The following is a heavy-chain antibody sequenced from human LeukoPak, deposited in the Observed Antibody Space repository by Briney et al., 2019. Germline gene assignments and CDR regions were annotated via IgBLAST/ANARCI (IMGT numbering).Heavy chain of an antibody. Sequence: ASVKVSCKASGYTFTSYGISWVRQAPGQGLEWMGWISAYNGNTNYAQKLQGRVTMTTDTSTSTAYMELRSLRSDDTAVYYCARGMRYFDWLHHYYYMDVWGKGTTVTISS. CDR1: GYTFTSYG. CDR3: ARGMRYFDWLHHYYYMDV. D-gene: IGHD3-9*01. CDR2: ISAYNGNT. J-gene: IGHJ6*03. V-gene: IGHV1-18*01.